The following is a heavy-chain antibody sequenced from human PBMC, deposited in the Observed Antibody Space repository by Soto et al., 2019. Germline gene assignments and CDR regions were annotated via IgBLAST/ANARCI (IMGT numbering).Heavy chain of an antibody. D-gene: IGHD2-2*01. V-gene: IGHV1-69*04. CDR3: ARETPRKYCSSTSCYEMRRNWFDP. Sequence: SVKVSCKASGGTFSSYTISWVRQAPGQGLEWMGRIIPILGIANYAQKFQGRVTITADKSTSTAYVELSSLRSEDTAVYYCARETPRKYCSSTSCYEMRRNWFDPWGQGTLVTVSS. J-gene: IGHJ5*02. CDR2: IIPILGIA. CDR1: GGTFSSYT.